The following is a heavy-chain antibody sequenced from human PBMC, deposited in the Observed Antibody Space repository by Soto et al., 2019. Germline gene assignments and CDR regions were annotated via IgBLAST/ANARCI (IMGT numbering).Heavy chain of an antibody. CDR1: GGSFSGYY. J-gene: IGHJ6*02. V-gene: IGHV4-34*01. CDR3: ARGGSSHYDFWSGYYGPLSYYGMDV. CDR2: INHSGST. D-gene: IGHD3-3*01. Sequence: SETLSLTCAVYGGSFSGYYWSWIRQPPGKGLEWIGGINHSGSTNSNPSLKSRVTISVDTSKNQFSLKLSPVTAADTAVYYCARGGSSHYDFWSGYYGPLSYYGMDVWGQGTTVTVSS.